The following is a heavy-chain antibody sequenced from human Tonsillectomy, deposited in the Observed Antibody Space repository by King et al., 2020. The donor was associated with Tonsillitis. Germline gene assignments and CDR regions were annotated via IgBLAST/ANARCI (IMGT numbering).Heavy chain of an antibody. V-gene: IGHV4-30-4*01. D-gene: IGHD2-15*01. Sequence: QVQLQESGPGLVKPSRTLSLTCTVSAGSISSGDYYWTWIRQPPGEGLEWIGFFHYSGSTFYNPSLQSRVTISVDTSKHQFSLKLYSVTAADTAVYYCARAGFADYAMDVWGQGTTVTVSS. CDR1: AGSISSGDYY. CDR3: ARAGFADYAMDV. CDR2: FHYSGST. J-gene: IGHJ6*02.